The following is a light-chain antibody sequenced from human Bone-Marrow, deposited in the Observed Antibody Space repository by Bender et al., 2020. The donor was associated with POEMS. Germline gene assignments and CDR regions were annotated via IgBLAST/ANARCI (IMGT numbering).Light chain of an antibody. CDR2: DVN. CDR1: SSDVGTHNL. J-gene: IGLJ3*02. V-gene: IGLV2-23*02. Sequence: QSALTQPASVSGSRGQSITISCTGTSSDVGTHNLVSWYQQHPGKAPKLMIYDVNYRPSGVSNRFSGSKSGNTASLTISGLQAEDEADYYCCSYAGTSTPWVFGGGTKLTVL. CDR3: CSYAGTSTPWV.